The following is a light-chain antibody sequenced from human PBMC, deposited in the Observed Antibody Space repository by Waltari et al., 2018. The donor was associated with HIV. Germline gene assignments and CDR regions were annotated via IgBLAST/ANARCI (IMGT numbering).Light chain of an antibody. Sequence: QSVLTQTPSASGTPGQRVTISCSGSSSNIGSNYVYWYQQLPGTAPKLLIYRNNQRPSGVPDRFSGSKSGTSASLAISGLRSEDEADYYCAAWDNSLSVLVVFGGVTKLTVL. CDR2: RNN. CDR1: SSNIGSNY. CDR3: AAWDNSLSVLVV. V-gene: IGLV1-47*01. J-gene: IGLJ2*01.